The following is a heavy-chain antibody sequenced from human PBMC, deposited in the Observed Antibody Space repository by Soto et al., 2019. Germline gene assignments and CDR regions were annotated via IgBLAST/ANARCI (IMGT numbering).Heavy chain of an antibody. V-gene: IGHV4-38-2*01. D-gene: IGHD6-13*01. Sequence: SETLSLTCAVSGYSISSGYYWGWIRQPPGKGLEWIGSIYHSGSTYYNPSLKSRVTISVDTSKNQFSLKLSSVTAADTAVYYCARGDGSSWYVNWGQGTLVTVSS. CDR1: GYSISSGYY. J-gene: IGHJ4*02. CDR2: IYHSGST. CDR3: ARGDGSSWYVN.